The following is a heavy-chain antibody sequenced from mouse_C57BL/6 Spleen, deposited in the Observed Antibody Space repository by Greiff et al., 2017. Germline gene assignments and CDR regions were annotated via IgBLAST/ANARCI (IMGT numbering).Heavy chain of an antibody. CDR2: ISYDGSN. CDR3: ARDPHYYGSSYLDY. Sequence: EVQLQQSGPGLVKPSQSLSLTCSVTGYSITSGYYWNWIRQFPGNKLEWMGYISYDGSNNYNPSLKNRISITRDTSKNQFFLKLNSVTTEDTATYYCARDPHYYGSSYLDYWGQGTTLTVSS. D-gene: IGHD1-1*01. CDR1: GYSITSGYY. V-gene: IGHV3-6*01. J-gene: IGHJ2*01.